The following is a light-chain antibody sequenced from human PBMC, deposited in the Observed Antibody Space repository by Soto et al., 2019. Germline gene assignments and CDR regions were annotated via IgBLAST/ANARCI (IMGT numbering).Light chain of an antibody. Sequence: EVVMTQSPATLSVSPGERVTLSCRASQSINAHLAWYQQKPGLAPRLLIHGASTRATGIPARFSGSGFGTEFILTISSLQSEDFAVYYCQQYNTWLWTFGQGTKVEIQ. CDR2: GAS. V-gene: IGKV3-15*01. CDR1: QSINAH. J-gene: IGKJ1*01. CDR3: QQYNTWLWT.